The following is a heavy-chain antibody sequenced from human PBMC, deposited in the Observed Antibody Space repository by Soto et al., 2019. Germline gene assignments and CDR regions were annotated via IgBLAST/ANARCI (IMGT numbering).Heavy chain of an antibody. Sequence: PGGSLRLSCAASGFTFSSYAMSWVLQAPGKGLEWVSAISGSGGSTYYADSVKGRFTISRDNSKNTLYLQMNSLRAEDTAVYYCAKDYTYYYDSSGYQYYWGQGTLVTVSS. V-gene: IGHV3-23*01. J-gene: IGHJ4*02. CDR3: AKDYTYYYDSSGYQYY. CDR1: GFTFSSYA. D-gene: IGHD3-22*01. CDR2: ISGSGGST.